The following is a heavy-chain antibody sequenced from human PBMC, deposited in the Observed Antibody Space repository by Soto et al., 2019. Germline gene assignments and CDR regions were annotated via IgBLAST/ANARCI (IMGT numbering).Heavy chain of an antibody. V-gene: IGHV3-33*01. CDR2: IWYDGSNK. Sequence: QVQLVESGGGVVQPGRSLRLSCAASGFTFSSYGMHWVRQAPGKGLEWVAVIWYDGSNKYYADSVKCRFTISRDNSKNTLYLQMNSLRAEDTAVYYCARGTVTTYSSSYYYYGMDVWGQGTTVTVSS. D-gene: IGHD4-4*01. CDR1: GFTFSSYG. J-gene: IGHJ6*02. CDR3: ARGTVTTYSSSYYYYGMDV.